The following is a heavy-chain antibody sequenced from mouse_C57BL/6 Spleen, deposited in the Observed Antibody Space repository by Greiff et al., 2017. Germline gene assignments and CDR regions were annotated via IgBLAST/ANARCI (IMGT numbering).Heavy chain of an antibody. CDR1: GYAFSSSW. Sequence: QVQLQQSGPELVKPGASVKISCKASGYAFSSSWMNWVKQRPGKGLEWIGRIYPGDGGTNYNGKFKGKATLTADKSSSTAYMQLSSLTSEDSAVYFCARGGGLKAGYGGQGTTLTVSA. CDR2: IYPGDGGT. CDR3: ARGGGLKAGY. V-gene: IGHV1-82*01. J-gene: IGHJ2*01. D-gene: IGHD6-2*01.